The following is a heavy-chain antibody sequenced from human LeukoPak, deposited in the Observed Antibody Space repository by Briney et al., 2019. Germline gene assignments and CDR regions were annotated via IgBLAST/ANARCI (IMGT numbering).Heavy chain of an antibody. V-gene: IGHV3-66*01. CDR3: ATGYSPGYF. J-gene: IGHJ4*02. D-gene: IGHD5-18*01. CDR2: IYSGGGST. Sequence: GGSLRLSCAASGFTVSTNYLSWVRQVPGKGLEWVSVIYSGGGSTYYADSVKGRFTISRDNANNTLYLQMNSLRVEDTAVYYCATGYSPGYFWGQGTLVTVSS. CDR1: GFTVSTNY.